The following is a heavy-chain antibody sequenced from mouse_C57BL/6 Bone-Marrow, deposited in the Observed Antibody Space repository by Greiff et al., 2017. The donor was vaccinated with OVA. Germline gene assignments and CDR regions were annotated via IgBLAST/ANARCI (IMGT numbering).Heavy chain of an antibody. CDR2: IWSGGST. Sequence: QVQLKESGPGLVQPSQSLSITCTVSGFSLTSYGVHWVRQSPGKGLEWLGVIWSGGSTDYNAAFISRLSISKDNSKSQVFFKMNSLQADDTAIDYGARKRGDSKGYFDVWGTGTTVTVSS. CDR3: ARKRGDSKGYFDV. CDR1: GFSLTSYG. D-gene: IGHD2-5*01. V-gene: IGHV2-2*01. J-gene: IGHJ1*03.